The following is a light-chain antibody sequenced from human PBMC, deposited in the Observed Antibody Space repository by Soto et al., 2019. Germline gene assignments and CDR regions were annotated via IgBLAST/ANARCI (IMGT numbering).Light chain of an antibody. V-gene: IGKV3-15*01. Sequence: ILLTQSPGTLSSSPGERATLSCRASQTVTSNSLAWYQQRPGQAPSLLIYGASTRATGIPARFSGSGSGTEFTLTISSLQSEDFAVYYCQQYNNWPTFGQGTKVDIK. CDR2: GAS. CDR3: QQYNNWPT. CDR1: QTVTSN. J-gene: IGKJ1*01.